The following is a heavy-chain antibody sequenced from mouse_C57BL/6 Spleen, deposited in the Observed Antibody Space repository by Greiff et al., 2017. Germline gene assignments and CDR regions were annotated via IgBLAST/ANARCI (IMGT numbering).Heavy chain of an antibody. J-gene: IGHJ4*01. CDR1: GYAFSSSW. V-gene: IGHV1-82*01. CDR2: IYPGDGDT. D-gene: IGHD1-1*01. Sequence: VQLQQSGPELVKPGASVKISCKASGYAFSSSWMNWVKQRPGKGLEWIGRIYPGDGDTNYNGKFKGKATLTADKSSSTAYMQLSSLTSEDSAVYFCARFYYYGSSLYAMDYWGQGTSVTVSS. CDR3: ARFYYYGSSLYAMDY.